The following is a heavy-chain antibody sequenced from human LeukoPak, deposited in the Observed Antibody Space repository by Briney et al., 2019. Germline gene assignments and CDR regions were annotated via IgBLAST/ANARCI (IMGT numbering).Heavy chain of an antibody. CDR2: ISFSSTNK. J-gene: IGHJ6*01. Sequence: PGGSLTLSCAASGFTFSSYNMNWVRQAPGKGLEWVASISFSSTNKYYADTVKGRFTISTDKAKNSLYLQMNSLRAEDTAVYYCATDLFDYMDVWGEGDPVTVSS. D-gene: IGHD2-21*01. CDR1: GFTFSSYN. CDR3: ATDLFDYMDV. V-gene: IGHV3-21*01.